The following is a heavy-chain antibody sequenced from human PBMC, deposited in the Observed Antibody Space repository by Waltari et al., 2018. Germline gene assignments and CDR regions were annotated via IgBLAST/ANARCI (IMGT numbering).Heavy chain of an antibody. Sequence: EVQLVQSGAEVKKPGESLKISCTGSGYIFTTQWIGWVRQMPGKGLEWMGIINPGDSDTRYSPSFQGQVTISADKSISTAYLQWSSLKASDTAMYYCVRHAEWDALATTTWGQGTLVTVSS. V-gene: IGHV5-51*01. J-gene: IGHJ5*02. CDR2: INPGDSDT. CDR3: VRHAEWDALATTT. CDR1: GYIFTTQW. D-gene: IGHD1-26*01.